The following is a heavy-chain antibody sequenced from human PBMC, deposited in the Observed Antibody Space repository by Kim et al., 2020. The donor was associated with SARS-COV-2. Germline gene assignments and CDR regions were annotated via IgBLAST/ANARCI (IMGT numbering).Heavy chain of an antibody. Sequence: SETLSLTCTVSGGSISSSSYYWGWIRQPPGKGLEWIGIIYSRGSTYYNPSLKSRVIISVDTSKNQFSLKLTSMTAADTAVYYCARHRSSSWDPGYYYGMDVWGQGTTVTVSS. D-gene: IGHD6-13*01. CDR1: GGSISSSSYY. V-gene: IGHV4-39*01. J-gene: IGHJ6*02. CDR2: IYSRGST. CDR3: ARHRSSSWDPGYYYGMDV.